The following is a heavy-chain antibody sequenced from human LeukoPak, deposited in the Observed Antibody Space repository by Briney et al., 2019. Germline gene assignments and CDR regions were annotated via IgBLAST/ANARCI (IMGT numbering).Heavy chain of an antibody. D-gene: IGHD3-10*01. CDR1: GFTFDDYA. CDR2: ISWNSGSI. J-gene: IGHJ3*02. Sequence: GGSLRLSCAASGFTFDDYAMHWVRQAPGKGLEWVSGISWNSGSIGYADSVKGRFTISRDNAKNSLYLQMNSLRAEDTAVYYCAREILWFGEKGAFDIWGQGTMVTVSS. V-gene: IGHV3-9*01. CDR3: AREILWFGEKGAFDI.